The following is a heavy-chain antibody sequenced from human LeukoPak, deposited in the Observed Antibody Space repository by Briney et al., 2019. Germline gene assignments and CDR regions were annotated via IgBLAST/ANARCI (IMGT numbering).Heavy chain of an antibody. Sequence: EASLRLSCAASGFTFSSYAMSWVRQAPGKGLEWVSAISGSGGSTYYADSVKGRFTISRDNSKNTLYLQMNSLRAEDTAVYYCAKDRDWNYVGDWFDPWGQGTLVTVSS. J-gene: IGHJ5*02. CDR1: GFTFSSYA. D-gene: IGHD1-7*01. V-gene: IGHV3-23*01. CDR3: AKDRDWNYVGDWFDP. CDR2: ISGSGGST.